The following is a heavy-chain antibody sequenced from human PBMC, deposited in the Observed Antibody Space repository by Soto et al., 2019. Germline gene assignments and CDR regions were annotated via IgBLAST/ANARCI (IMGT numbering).Heavy chain of an antibody. D-gene: IGHD6-19*01. J-gene: IGHJ4*02. CDR3: TKAVAAVDY. Sequence: EVQLLESGGGLVQFGGSLRLSCAASGFTFSSHAMNWVRQAPGKGLEWVSGISGGGGTTYYADSVKGRFTISRDTSKNTLYLQMNSLRVEDTAVYYCTKAVAAVDYWGQGTLVTVSS. V-gene: IGHV3-23*01. CDR1: GFTFSSHA. CDR2: ISGGGGTT.